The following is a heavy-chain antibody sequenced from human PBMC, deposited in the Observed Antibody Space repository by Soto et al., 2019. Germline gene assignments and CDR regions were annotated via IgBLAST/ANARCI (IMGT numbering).Heavy chain of an antibody. CDR2: IKQDGSEK. Sequence: RGSLRLSCAASGFTFSSYWMSWVRQAPGKGLEWVANIKQDGSEKYYVDSVKGRFTISRDNAKNSLYLQMNSLRAEDTAVYYCARDGRAYDFWSGYYYPLDYWGQGTLVTVSS. D-gene: IGHD3-3*01. J-gene: IGHJ4*02. CDR3: ARDGRAYDFWSGYYYPLDY. CDR1: GFTFSSYW. V-gene: IGHV3-7*03.